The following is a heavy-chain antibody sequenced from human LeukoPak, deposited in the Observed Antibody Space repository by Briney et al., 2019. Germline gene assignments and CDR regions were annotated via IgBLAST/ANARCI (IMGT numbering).Heavy chain of an antibody. CDR1: GASISSSNW. CDR2: IYHSGST. V-gene: IGHV4-4*02. D-gene: IGHD3-22*01. J-gene: IGHJ4*02. Sequence: SETLSLTCAVSGASISSSNWWSWVRQPPGKGLEWIGEIYHSGSTNYNPSLKSRVTISVDASKNQFSLKLRSVTAADTAVYYCGRVTGYMIVDYFDYWGQGTLVTVSS. CDR3: GRVTGYMIVDYFDY.